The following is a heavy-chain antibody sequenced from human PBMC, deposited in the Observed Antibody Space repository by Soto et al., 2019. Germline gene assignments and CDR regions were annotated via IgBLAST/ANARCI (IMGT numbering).Heavy chain of an antibody. D-gene: IGHD3-3*01. V-gene: IGHV3-11*01. Sequence: QAQLVESGGGLVKPGGSLRLSCAASGFSLSDYYMSWIRQAPGKGLEWVSYISRSDSNIYYEDSVKGRFTVSTDNAKNSLYLQMNSLRAEDTAVYYCARDFTMTGMDVWGQGTAVTVSS. CDR2: ISRSDSNI. CDR3: ARDFTMTGMDV. CDR1: GFSLSDYY. J-gene: IGHJ6*02.